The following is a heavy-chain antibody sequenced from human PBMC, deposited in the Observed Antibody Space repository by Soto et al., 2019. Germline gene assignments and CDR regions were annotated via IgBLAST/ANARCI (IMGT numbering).Heavy chain of an antibody. CDR1: GDTFTSYA. V-gene: IGHV1-3*01. CDR2: INAGNGNT. D-gene: IGHD1-26*01. J-gene: IGHJ6*02. CDR3: ARDAMDSGYYYYGMDV. Sequence: ASVKVSCKASGDTFTSYAMHWVRQAPGQGLEWMGWINAGNGNTKYSQKFQGRVTMTTDTSASTAYMELRSLRSDDTAVYYCARDAMDSGYYYYGMDVWGQGTTVTVSS.